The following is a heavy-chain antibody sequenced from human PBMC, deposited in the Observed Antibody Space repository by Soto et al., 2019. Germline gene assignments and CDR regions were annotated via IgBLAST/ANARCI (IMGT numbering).Heavy chain of an antibody. J-gene: IGHJ3*01. V-gene: IGHV4-34*01. Sequence: QVQLQQWGAGLLKPSETLSLTCAVYGGSFSGHYWRWIRQPPGKGLEWIGEINHSGSTNYKPSLKRRVTISVDTSKNQFSLKMNSVTAADTAVYYCARLGGGIQHAFDGWGHGTRVTVSS. D-gene: IGHD3-16*01. CDR3: ARLGGGIQHAFDG. CDR1: GGSFSGHY. CDR2: INHSGST.